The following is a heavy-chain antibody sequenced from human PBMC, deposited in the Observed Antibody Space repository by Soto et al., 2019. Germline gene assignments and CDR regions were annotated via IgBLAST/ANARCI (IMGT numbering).Heavy chain of an antibody. J-gene: IGHJ4*02. Sequence: GSLILSFAASGLTFSSYSMNLVRQAPGKGLEWVSYISSSSSTIYYADSVKGRSTISRDNAKNSLYLQMNSLRDEDTDVYYCARDLPIYFDYWGQGTLVTVYS. D-gene: IGHD3-3*01. V-gene: IGHV3-48*02. CDR2: ISSSSSTI. CDR3: ARDLPIYFDY. CDR1: GLTFSSYS.